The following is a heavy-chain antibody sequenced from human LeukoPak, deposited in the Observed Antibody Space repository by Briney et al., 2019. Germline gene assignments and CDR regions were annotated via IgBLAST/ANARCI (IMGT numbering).Heavy chain of an antibody. J-gene: IGHJ4*02. D-gene: IGHD3-3*01. CDR3: AKVPIRVVIIPFDY. CDR2: IIPIFGTA. Sequence: GASVKVSCKASGGTFSSYAISWVRQAPGQGLEWMGGIIPIFGTANYAQKFQGRVTITADKSTSTAYMELSSLRSEDTAVYYCAKVPIRVVIIPFDYWGQGTLVTVSS. CDR1: GGTFSSYA. V-gene: IGHV1-69*06.